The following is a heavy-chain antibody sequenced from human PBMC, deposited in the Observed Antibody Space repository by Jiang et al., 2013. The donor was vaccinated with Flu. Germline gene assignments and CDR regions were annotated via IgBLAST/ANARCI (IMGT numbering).Heavy chain of an antibody. D-gene: IGHD2-21*01. CDR2: INSDGRTS. CDR1: GFTFSRYW. J-gene: IGHJ4*02. CDR3: AKDMTVFCGGDCQLFDY. Sequence: RLSCAASGFTFSRYWIHWVRQAPGKGLVWVARINSDGRTSSHADSVKGRFTISRDNSNNTLYLQMNSLRAEDTAVYYCAKDMTVFCGGDCQLFDYWGQGTLVSVSS. V-gene: IGHV3-74*01.